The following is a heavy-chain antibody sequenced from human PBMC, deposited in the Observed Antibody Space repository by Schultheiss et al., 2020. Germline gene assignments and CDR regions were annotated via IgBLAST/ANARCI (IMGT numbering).Heavy chain of an antibody. D-gene: IGHD2-15*01. CDR1: GFTFSSYD. CDR3: ARSGPPTSYGMDV. J-gene: IGHJ6*02. Sequence: GGSLRLSCAASGFTFSSYDMHWVRQATGKGLEWVSAIGTAGDTYYPGSVKGRFTISRENAKNSLYLQMNSLRAGDTAVYYCARSGPPTSYGMDVWGQGNTGTVSS. V-gene: IGHV3-13*01. CDR2: IGTAGDT.